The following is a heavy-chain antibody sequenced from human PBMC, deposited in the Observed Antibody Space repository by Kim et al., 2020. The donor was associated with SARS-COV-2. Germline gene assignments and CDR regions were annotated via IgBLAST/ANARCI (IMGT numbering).Heavy chain of an antibody. CDR2: FDPEDGET. J-gene: IGHJ5*02. CDR1: GYTLTELS. V-gene: IGHV1-24*01. D-gene: IGHD3-10*01. Sequence: ASVKVSCKVSGYTLTELSMHWVRQAPGKGLEWMGGFDPEDGETIYAQKFPVRVTMTGDTSTDPAYMELSSLSSEDTTVYYCATAAAVCGGAIRCPRWFEPWGQGTLVTVSS. CDR3: ATAAAVCGGAIRCPRWFEP.